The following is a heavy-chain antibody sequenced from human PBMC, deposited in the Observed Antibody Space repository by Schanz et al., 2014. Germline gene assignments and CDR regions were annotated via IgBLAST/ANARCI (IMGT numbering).Heavy chain of an antibody. D-gene: IGHD5-12*01. CDR2: INTGSGDT. CDR1: EYSFTSYS. Sequence: QVHLVQSGAEEKRPGASVKVSCKASEYSFTSYSMHWVRQAPGQRLEWMGWINTGSGDTKYSQNFQGRVTITRDTSASTAYMELSSLRSEDTAVYSCARGIGGYGANNYFDYWGQGTLVTVSS. V-gene: IGHV1-3*04. CDR3: ARGIGGYGANNYFDY. J-gene: IGHJ4*02.